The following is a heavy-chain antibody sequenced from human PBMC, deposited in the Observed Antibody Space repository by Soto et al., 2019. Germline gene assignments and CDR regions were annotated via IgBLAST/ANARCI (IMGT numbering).Heavy chain of an antibody. V-gene: IGHV3-48*02. CDR1: GFTFSSYS. D-gene: IGHD3-9*01. Sequence: GGSLRLSCAASGFTFSSYSINWVRQAPGKGLEWVSYISSSSSTIYYADSVKGRFTISRDNAKNSLYLQMNSLRDEDTAVYYCARGPIYYDILTGYYPSFDYWGQGTLVTVSS. J-gene: IGHJ4*02. CDR2: ISSSSSTI. CDR3: ARGPIYYDILTGYYPSFDY.